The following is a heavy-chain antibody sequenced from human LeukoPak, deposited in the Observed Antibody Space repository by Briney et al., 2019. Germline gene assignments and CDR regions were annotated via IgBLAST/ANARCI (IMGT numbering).Heavy chain of an antibody. CDR3: ARARSGRDLDY. CDR1: GGSISSYY. Sequence: SETLSLTCTVSGGSISSYYWSWIRQPPGKGLEWIGYIYYSGSTNYNPSLKSRVTISVDTSKNQFSLKLSSVTAADTAVYYCARARSGRDLDYWGQGTLVTVPS. J-gene: IGHJ4*02. CDR2: IYYSGST. V-gene: IGHV4-59*01. D-gene: IGHD3-10*01.